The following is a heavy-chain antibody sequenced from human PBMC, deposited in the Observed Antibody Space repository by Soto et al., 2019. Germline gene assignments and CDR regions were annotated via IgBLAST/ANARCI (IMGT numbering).Heavy chain of an antibody. D-gene: IGHD2-21*02. J-gene: IGHJ4*02. CDR3: ARDLPAYCGDDCSGY. Sequence: QVHLVEPGGGVVQPGRSLRLSCAASGFTFSSYVMHWVRQAPGKGLEWVALISYDGTNKYYADSVKGRFTISRDNSKNTLYLQMNSLRAEDTAVYYCARDLPAYCGDDCSGYWGQGTLVTVSS. CDR1: GFTFSSYV. V-gene: IGHV3-30-3*01. CDR2: ISYDGTNK.